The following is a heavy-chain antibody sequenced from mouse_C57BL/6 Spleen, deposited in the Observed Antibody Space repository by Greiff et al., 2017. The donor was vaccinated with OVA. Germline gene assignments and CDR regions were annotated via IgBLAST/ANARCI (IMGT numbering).Heavy chain of an antibody. CDR1: GFTFSDYG. J-gene: IGHJ4*01. Sequence: EVNVVESGGGLVKPGGSLKLSCAASGFTFSDYGMHWVRQAPEKGLEWVAYISSGSSTIYYADTVKGRFTISRDNAKNTLFLQMTSLRSEDTAMYYCARYYYGRSYAMDYWGQGTSVTVSS. V-gene: IGHV5-17*01. CDR2: ISSGSSTI. D-gene: IGHD1-1*01. CDR3: ARYYYGRSYAMDY.